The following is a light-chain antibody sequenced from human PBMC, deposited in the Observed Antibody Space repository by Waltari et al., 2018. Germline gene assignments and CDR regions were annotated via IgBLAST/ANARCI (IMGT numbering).Light chain of an antibody. CDR3: SSHTSSSPYV. V-gene: IGLV2-14*03. CDR2: DVS. Sequence: QSALPQPASVSGSPGQSLTLSCTGTSTDVVGYNYVSWYQQHPGQAPKLMIYDVSNRPSGVSNRFSGSKSGNTASLTISGLQAEDEADYYCSSHTSSSPYVFGTGTKVTVL. J-gene: IGLJ1*01. CDR1: STDVVGYNY.